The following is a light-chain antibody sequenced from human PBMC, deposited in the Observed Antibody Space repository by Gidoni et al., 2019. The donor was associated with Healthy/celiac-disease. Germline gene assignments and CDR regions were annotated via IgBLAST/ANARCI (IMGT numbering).Light chain of an antibody. V-gene: IGKV1-5*03. CDR2: KAS. CDR1: QSINSW. J-gene: IGKJ4*01. CDR3: QQYNTYALT. Sequence: DIQMTQSPSTLSASIGDRVAITCRASQSINSWLAWYQQKPGKAPKLLIYKASSLESGVPSRFSGSGSGTEFTLTISSLQPDDFVTYYCQQYNTYALTFGGGTKVEIK.